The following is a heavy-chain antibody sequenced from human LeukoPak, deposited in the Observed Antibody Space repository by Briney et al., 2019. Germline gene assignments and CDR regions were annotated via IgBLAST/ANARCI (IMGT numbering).Heavy chain of an antibody. CDR2: ISSSSSYI. J-gene: IGHJ3*02. D-gene: IGHD3-22*01. CDR3: ARAVYYYDSSGSVDAFDI. V-gene: IGHV3-21*01. Sequence: GGSLRLSCAASGFTFSSYSMNWVRQAPGKELEWVSSISSSSSYIYYADSVKGRFTISRDNAKNSLYLQMNSLRAEDTAVYYCARAVYYYDSSGSVDAFDIWGQGTMVTVSS. CDR1: GFTFSSYS.